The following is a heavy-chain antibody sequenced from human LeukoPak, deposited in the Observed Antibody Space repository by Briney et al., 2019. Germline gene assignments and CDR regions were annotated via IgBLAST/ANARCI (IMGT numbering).Heavy chain of an antibody. Sequence: GGSLRLSCAASGFTFSSYGMHWVRQAPGKGLEWVAFIRYDGSNKYYADSVKGRFTISRDNSKNTLCLQMNSLRAEDTAVYYCAKVLWFGELSLWFDPWGQGTLVTVSS. D-gene: IGHD3-10*01. CDR3: AKVLWFGELSLWFDP. CDR2: IRYDGSNK. CDR1: GFTFSSYG. J-gene: IGHJ5*02. V-gene: IGHV3-30*02.